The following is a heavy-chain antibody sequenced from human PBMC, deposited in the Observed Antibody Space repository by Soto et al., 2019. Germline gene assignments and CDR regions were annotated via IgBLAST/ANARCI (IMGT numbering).Heavy chain of an antibody. D-gene: IGHD1-26*01. Sequence: EVQLVESGGGLVKPGGSLRLSCAASGFTFSSYSMNWVRQAPGKGLEWVSSISSSSSYIYYADSVKGRFTISRDNAKNALFYQRSILRAEERAVYYWARGGASGSYYGAFDIWGQGTMVTVSS. CDR3: ARGGASGSYYGAFDI. J-gene: IGHJ3*02. CDR2: ISSSSSYI. V-gene: IGHV3-21*01. CDR1: GFTFSSYS.